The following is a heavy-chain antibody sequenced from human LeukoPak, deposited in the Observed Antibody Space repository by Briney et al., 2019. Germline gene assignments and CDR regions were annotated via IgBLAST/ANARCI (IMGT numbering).Heavy chain of an antibody. CDR1: GGSISAYY. CDR2: FYASGST. Sequence: SETLSLTCTVSGGSISAYYWSWIRQPAGKGLEWIGRFYASGSTNNNPSLKSRVTMSVDTSKNQFSLNLSSVTAADTAVYYCASSVTSAFYYFDYWGQGTLVTVSP. V-gene: IGHV4-4*07. J-gene: IGHJ4*02. D-gene: IGHD2-2*01. CDR3: ASSVTSAFYYFDY.